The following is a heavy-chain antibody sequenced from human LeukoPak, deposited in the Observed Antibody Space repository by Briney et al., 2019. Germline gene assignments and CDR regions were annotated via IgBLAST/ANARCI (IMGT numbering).Heavy chain of an antibody. CDR3: AKMRYYYDRSGYYSPDYFDY. Sequence: PGRSLRLSCAVSGFTFSSFAMSWVRQGPGRGLEWVSAISGSGGSTYYADSVKGRFTISRDNSKNTLYLQMNSLRAEDTAVYYCAKMRYYYDRSGYYSPDYFDYWGQGTLVTVSS. J-gene: IGHJ4*02. D-gene: IGHD3-22*01. CDR1: GFTFSSFA. V-gene: IGHV3-23*01. CDR2: ISGSGGST.